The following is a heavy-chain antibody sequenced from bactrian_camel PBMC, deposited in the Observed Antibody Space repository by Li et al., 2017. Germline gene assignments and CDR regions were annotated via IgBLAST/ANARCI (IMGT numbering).Heavy chain of an antibody. CDR1: GYTDSSVC. Sequence: VQLVESGGGLVQAGGSLRLSCVVSGYTDSSVCMGWVRQAPGKGLEWVATIGTSGGRIYYADSVKGRFTISQDNANMVYLQMNSLKPEDTAMYYSASSSAVCTDRMIYQVWMFNYWGQGTQVTVS. V-gene: IGHV3S1*01. CDR2: IGTSGGRI. D-gene: IGHD3*01. J-gene: IGHJ4*01. CDR3: ASSSAVCTDRMIYQVWMFNY.